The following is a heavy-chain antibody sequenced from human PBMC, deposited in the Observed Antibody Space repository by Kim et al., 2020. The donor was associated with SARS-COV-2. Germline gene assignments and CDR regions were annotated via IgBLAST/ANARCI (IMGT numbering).Heavy chain of an antibody. J-gene: IGHJ6*03. V-gene: IGHV1-69*13. CDR3: ARGQKSNWAYYYYMDV. Sequence: SVKVSCKASGGTFSSYAISWVRQAPGQGLEWMGGIIPIFGTANYAQKFQGRVTITADESTSTAYMELSSLRSEDTAVYYCARGQKSNWAYYYYMDVWGKGTTVTVSS. CDR1: GGTFSSYA. CDR2: IIPIFGTA. D-gene: IGHD1-1*01.